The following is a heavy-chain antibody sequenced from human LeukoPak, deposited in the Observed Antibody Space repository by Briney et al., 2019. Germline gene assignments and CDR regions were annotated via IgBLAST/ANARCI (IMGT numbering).Heavy chain of an antibody. Sequence: GGSLRLSCAASGFTFSDAWMSWVRQAPGKGLEWVGRIKSKTDGGATDYAAPVKGRFTISRDDSENTLYLLMNSLKTEDTAVYYCTTLRYGDYNNCWGQGTLATVSS. CDR1: GFTFSDAW. CDR2: IKSKTDGGAT. D-gene: IGHD4-17*01. CDR3: TTLRYGDYNNC. V-gene: IGHV3-15*01. J-gene: IGHJ4*02.